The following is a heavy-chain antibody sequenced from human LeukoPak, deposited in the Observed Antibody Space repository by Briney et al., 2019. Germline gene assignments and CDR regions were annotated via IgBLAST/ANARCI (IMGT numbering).Heavy chain of an antibody. Sequence: QPGRSLTLSCAASGFTFNSYGMHWVRQAPGKGLEWVAAISHDGSKTYYGDSVKGRFTISRDNSKNTLYLQMNSLRPEDTAVYYCTKTSGGPYYDILGGDPFDYWGQGTLVTVSS. J-gene: IGHJ4*02. D-gene: IGHD3-9*01. CDR2: ISHDGSKT. V-gene: IGHV3-30*18. CDR3: TKTSGGPYYDILGGDPFDY. CDR1: GFTFNSYG.